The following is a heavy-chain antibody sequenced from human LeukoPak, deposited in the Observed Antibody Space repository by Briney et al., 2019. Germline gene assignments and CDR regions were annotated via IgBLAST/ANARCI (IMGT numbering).Heavy chain of an antibody. CDR1: GYTFTSYG. Sequence: ASVKVSCKASGYTFTSYGISWVRQAPGQGLEWMGWISAYNGNTNYAQKLQGRVTMTTDTSTSTGYMELRSLRSDDTAAYYCARGGASSSWPYWGQGTLVTVSS. V-gene: IGHV1-18*01. CDR3: ARGGASSSWPY. D-gene: IGHD6-13*01. J-gene: IGHJ4*02. CDR2: ISAYNGNT.